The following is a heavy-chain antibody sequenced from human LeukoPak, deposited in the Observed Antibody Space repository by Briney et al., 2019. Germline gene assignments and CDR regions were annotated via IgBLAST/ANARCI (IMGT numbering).Heavy chain of an antibody. Sequence: GGSLRLSCAASGFTVSSNYMSWVRQAPGKGLEWGSVIYSGGSTYYADSVKGRFTISRDNSKNTLYLQMNSLRAEDTAVYYCARDDIYGSGSYYYWGQGTLVTVSS. CDR3: ARDDIYGSGSYYY. D-gene: IGHD3-10*01. J-gene: IGHJ4*02. CDR2: IYSGGST. CDR1: GFTVSSNY. V-gene: IGHV3-53*01.